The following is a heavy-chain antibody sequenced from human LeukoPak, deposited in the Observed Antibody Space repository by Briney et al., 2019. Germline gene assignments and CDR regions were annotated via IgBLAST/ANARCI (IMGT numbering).Heavy chain of an antibody. CDR2: ISSSSSYI. Sequence: GGSLRLSCAASGFTFSSYSMNWVRQAPGKGLEWVSSISSSSSYIYYADSVKGRFTISRDNAKNSLYLQMNSLRAEDTAVYYCARAIVRHRTEDYWGQGTLVTVSS. V-gene: IGHV3-21*01. J-gene: IGHJ4*02. CDR1: GFTFSSYS. CDR3: ARAIVRHRTEDY. D-gene: IGHD3-9*01.